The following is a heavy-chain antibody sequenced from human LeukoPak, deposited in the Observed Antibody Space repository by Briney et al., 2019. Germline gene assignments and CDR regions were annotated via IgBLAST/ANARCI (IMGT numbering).Heavy chain of an antibody. D-gene: IGHD3-22*01. J-gene: IGHJ3*02. CDR2: IYPGDSDT. CDR3: ARRLRHYYDSSGYYQHDAFDI. Sequence: GESLQISCKGSGYSFTSYWIGWVRPLPGKGLEWMGIIYPGDSDTRYSPSFQGQVTISADKSISTAYLQWSSLKASDTAMYYCARRLRHYYDSSGYYQHDAFDIWGQGTMVTVSS. V-gene: IGHV5-51*01. CDR1: GYSFTSYW.